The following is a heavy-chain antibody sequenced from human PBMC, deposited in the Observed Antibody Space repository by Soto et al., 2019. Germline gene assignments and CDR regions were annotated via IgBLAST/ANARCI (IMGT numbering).Heavy chain of an antibody. CDR1: GGSVTTGNYY. CDR3: ARGPQGGIPGYTFDY. D-gene: IGHD5-12*01. J-gene: IGHJ4*02. CDR2: IYYSGTT. Sequence: QVQLQESGPGLLNPSQTLSLTCTVSGGSVTTGNYYWNWIRQRPGKGLEWIGNIYYSGTTYYNPSLEGRVSISTDASENHFSLKLESVTAADTAIYYCARGPQGGIPGYTFDYWGQGTLVTVSS. V-gene: IGHV4-31*03.